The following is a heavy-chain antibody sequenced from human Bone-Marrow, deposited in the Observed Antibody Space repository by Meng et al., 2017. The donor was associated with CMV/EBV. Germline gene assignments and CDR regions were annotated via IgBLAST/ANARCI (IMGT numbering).Heavy chain of an antibody. Sequence: GFTLSSYAMNWVRQAQGKGLEWVAVISYDGSNKYYADAVKGRFTISRDNSKNTLYLQMNSLRAEDTAVYYCARVRHGGHLRYRYFDFWGQGTLVTVSS. CDR1: GFTLSSYA. CDR2: ISYDGSNK. J-gene: IGHJ4*02. D-gene: IGHD3-16*01. CDR3: ARVRHGGHLRYRYFDF. V-gene: IGHV3-30-3*01.